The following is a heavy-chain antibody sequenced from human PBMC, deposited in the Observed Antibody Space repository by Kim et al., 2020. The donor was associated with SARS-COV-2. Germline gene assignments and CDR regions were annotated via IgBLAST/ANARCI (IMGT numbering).Heavy chain of an antibody. J-gene: IGHJ6*01. CDR1: GGSFSGYY. D-gene: IGHD2-2*01. CDR2: INHSGST. V-gene: IGHV4-34*01. CDR3: ASACSSTSCYAWKYYYGM. Sequence: SETLSLTCAVYGGSFSGYYWSWIRQPPGKGLEWIGEINHSGSTNYNPSLKSRVTISVDTSKNQFSLKLSSVTAADTAVYYCASACSSTSCYAWKYYYGM.